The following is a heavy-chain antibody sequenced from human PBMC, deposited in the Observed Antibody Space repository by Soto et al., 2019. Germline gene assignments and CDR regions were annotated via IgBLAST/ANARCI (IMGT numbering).Heavy chain of an antibody. Sequence: HPGGSLRLSCAASGFTFSSYGMHWVRQAPGKGLEWVAVIWYDGSNKYYADSVKGRFTISRDNSKNTLYLQMNSLRAEDTAVYYCARDLFYYYGSGSPVDYWGQGTLVTVSS. CDR2: IWYDGSNK. CDR1: GFTFSSYG. CDR3: ARDLFYYYGSGSPVDY. V-gene: IGHV3-33*01. D-gene: IGHD3-10*01. J-gene: IGHJ4*02.